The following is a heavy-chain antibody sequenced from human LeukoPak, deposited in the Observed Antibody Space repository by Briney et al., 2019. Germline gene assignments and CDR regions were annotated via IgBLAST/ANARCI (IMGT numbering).Heavy chain of an antibody. CDR3: ARDHDYGGNSGPDY. Sequence: SCKASGFTFSSYAMHWVRQAPGKGLEWVAVISYDGSNKYYADSVKGRFTISRDNSKNTLYLQMNSLRAEDTAVYYCARDHDYGGNSGPDYRGQGTLVTVSS. J-gene: IGHJ4*02. D-gene: IGHD4-23*01. CDR2: ISYDGSNK. CDR1: GFTFSSYA. V-gene: IGHV3-30*04.